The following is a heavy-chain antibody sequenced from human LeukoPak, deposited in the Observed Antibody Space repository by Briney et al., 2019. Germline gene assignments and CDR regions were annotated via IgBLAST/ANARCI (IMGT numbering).Heavy chain of an antibody. CDR3: ARHRNLSSGWLPLGFDY. CDR2: IDPSDSYT. J-gene: IGHJ4*02. Sequence: GESLKISCKGSGYSFTSYWIGWVRQMPGKGLEWMGRIDPSDSYTNYSPSFQGHVTISADKSISTAYLQWSSLKASDTAMYYCARHRNLSSGWLPLGFDYWGQGTLVTVSS. D-gene: IGHD6-19*01. V-gene: IGHV5-10-1*01. CDR1: GYSFTSYW.